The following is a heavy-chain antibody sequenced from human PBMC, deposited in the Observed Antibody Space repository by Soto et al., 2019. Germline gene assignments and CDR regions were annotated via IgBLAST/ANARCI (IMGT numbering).Heavy chain of an antibody. D-gene: IGHD6-6*01. V-gene: IGHV3-30-3*01. J-gene: IGHJ5*02. CDR3: ARDRSSSGVSNWFDP. CDR1: GFTFISYA. CDR2: ISYDGSNK. Sequence: WGSLRLSCAASGFTFISYAIHFFRHSPFKGLEWVAVISYDGSNKYYADSVKGRFTISRDNSKNTLYLQMNSLRAEDTAVYYCARDRSSSGVSNWFDPWGQGTLVTVSS.